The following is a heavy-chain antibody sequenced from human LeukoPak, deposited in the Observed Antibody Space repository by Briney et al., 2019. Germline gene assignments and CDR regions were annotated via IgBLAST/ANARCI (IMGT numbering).Heavy chain of an antibody. J-gene: IGHJ6*03. CDR2: INPNSGGT. V-gene: IGHV1-2*02. CDR1: GYTFTGYY. Sequence: ASVKVSCKASGYTFTGYYMHWVRQAPGQGLEWMGWINPNSGGTNYAQKFQGRVTMTRDTSISTAYMELSRLRSDDTAVYYCARSVYSGYDSYYYYMDVWGKGTTVAVSS. CDR3: ARSVYSGYDSYYYYMDV. D-gene: IGHD5-12*01.